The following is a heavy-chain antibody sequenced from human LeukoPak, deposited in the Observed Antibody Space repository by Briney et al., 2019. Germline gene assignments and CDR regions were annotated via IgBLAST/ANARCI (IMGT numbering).Heavy chain of an antibody. J-gene: IGHJ4*02. D-gene: IGHD3-22*01. Sequence: GGSLRLSCAASGFTVSSNYMSWVRQAPGKGLEWVSVIYSGGSTYYADSVKGRFTISRDNSKNTLYLQMNSLRAEDTAVYYCARIYYYDSSGYYGDPALEDYWGQGTLVTVSS. V-gene: IGHV3-66*01. CDR1: GFTVSSNY. CDR3: ARIYYYDSSGYYGDPALEDY. CDR2: IYSGGST.